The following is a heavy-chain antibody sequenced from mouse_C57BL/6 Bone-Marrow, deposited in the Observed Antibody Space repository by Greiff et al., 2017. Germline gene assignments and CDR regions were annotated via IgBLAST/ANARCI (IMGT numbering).Heavy chain of an antibody. CDR3: ARLRTVVASFDY. V-gene: IGHV1-55*01. Sequence: QVQLKQPGAELVKPGALVKMSCKASGYTFTSYWITWVKQRPGQGLEWIGDIYPGSGSTNYNEKFKSKATLTVDTSSSTAYMQLSSLTSEDSAVYYCARLRTVVASFDYWGQGTTLTVSS. CDR2: IYPGSGST. CDR1: GYTFTSYW. J-gene: IGHJ2*01. D-gene: IGHD1-1*01.